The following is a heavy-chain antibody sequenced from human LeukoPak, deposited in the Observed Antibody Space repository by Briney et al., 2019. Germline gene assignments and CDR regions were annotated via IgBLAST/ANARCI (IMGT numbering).Heavy chain of an antibody. CDR1: GFTFSSYA. CDR2: ISGSGGST. J-gene: IGHJ4*02. D-gene: IGHD2-21*02. Sequence: GGSLRLSCAASGFTFSSYAMSWVRQAPGKGLEWVSAISGSGGSTYYADSVKGRFTISRDNSKNTLYLQMNSLRAEDTAVYHCAKATSYCGGDCQFYFDSWGQGTLVTVSS. V-gene: IGHV3-23*01. CDR3: AKATSYCGGDCQFYFDS.